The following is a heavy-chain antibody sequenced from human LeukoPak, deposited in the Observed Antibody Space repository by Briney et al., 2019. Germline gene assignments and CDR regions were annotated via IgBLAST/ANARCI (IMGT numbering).Heavy chain of an antibody. V-gene: IGHV3-23*01. Sequence: QPGGSLRLSFAASGITFSSDAMSWVHQAPGKGLEWVSAISGSGGSTYYADSVKGRFTISRDNSKNTPYLQMNSLRAEDTAVYYCAKGDYYGSGSYYKGNAFDIWGQGTMVTVSS. CDR1: GITFSSDA. CDR3: AKGDYYGSGSYYKGNAFDI. CDR2: ISGSGGST. J-gene: IGHJ3*02. D-gene: IGHD3-10*01.